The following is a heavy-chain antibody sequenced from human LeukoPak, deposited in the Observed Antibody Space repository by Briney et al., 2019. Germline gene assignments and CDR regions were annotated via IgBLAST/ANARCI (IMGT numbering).Heavy chain of an antibody. D-gene: IGHD3-10*01. CDR1: GFTVSGNY. CDR2: IHRGGNT. V-gene: IGHV3-66*04. CDR3: AKRVDYSGTYHIDY. Sequence: GSLRLSCAASGFTVSGNYMSWVRQAPGRGLEWLSVIHRGGNTYYADSVKGRFTISRDSSKNTLFLQMNSLRVEDTAVYYCAKRVDYSGTYHIDYWGQGTLVTVSS. J-gene: IGHJ4*02.